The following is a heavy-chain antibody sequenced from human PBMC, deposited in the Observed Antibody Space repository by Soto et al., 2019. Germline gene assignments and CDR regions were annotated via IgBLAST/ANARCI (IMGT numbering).Heavy chain of an antibody. V-gene: IGHV3-72*01. CDR3: ASVSITVGATSYFDY. CDR1: GFTFSDHY. CDR2: MRNKAKTYTT. D-gene: IGHD1-26*01. J-gene: IGHJ4*02. Sequence: EVQLVESGGGLVQPGGSLRLSCAASGFTFSDHYMDWVRQAPGKGLEWVGRMRNKAKTYTTEYAASVRGRFTFSRDDSKNSVYLQMSSLETEDTAVYYCASVSITVGATSYFDYWGQGTLVTVSS.